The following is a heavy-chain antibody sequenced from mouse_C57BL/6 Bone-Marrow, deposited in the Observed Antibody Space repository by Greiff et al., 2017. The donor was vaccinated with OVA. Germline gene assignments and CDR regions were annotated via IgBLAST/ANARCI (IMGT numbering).Heavy chain of an antibody. CDR3: ARHNTTAISYRGWYFDV. CDR2: INRDGGST. V-gene: IGHV5-2*01. D-gene: IGHD1-2*01. CDR1: EYEFPSHD. Sequence: EVQLVESGGGLVQPGESLKLSCESNEYEFPSHDMSWVRKTPEKRLELVAAINRDGGSTYYPDTMERRFIISRDNTKKTLYLQMRSLRSEDTALYYGARHNTTAISYRGWYFDVWGTGTTVTVSS. J-gene: IGHJ1*03.